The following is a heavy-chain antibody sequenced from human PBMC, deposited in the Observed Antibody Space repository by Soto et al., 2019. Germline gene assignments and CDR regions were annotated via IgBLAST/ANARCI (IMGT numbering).Heavy chain of an antibody. CDR1: GGSFSGYY. CDR3: ARGDQLPVGYYYYYYMDV. CDR2: INHSGST. Sequence: SETLSLTCAVYGGSFSGYYWSWIRQPPGKGLEWIGEINHSGSTNYNPSLKSRVTISVDTSKNQFSLKLSSVTAADTAVYYCARGDQLPVGYYYYYYMDVWGKGTTVTVSS. V-gene: IGHV4-34*01. J-gene: IGHJ6*03. D-gene: IGHD2-2*01.